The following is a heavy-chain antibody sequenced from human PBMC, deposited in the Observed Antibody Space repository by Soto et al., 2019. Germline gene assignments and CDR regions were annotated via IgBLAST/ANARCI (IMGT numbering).Heavy chain of an antibody. Sequence: EVQLVASGGGLVKPGGSLRLSCAASGFTFSNAWMSWVRQAPGKGLEWVGRIKSKTDGGTTDYAAPVKGRFTISRDDSKNTLYLQMNSLKTEDTAVYYCTTRYYDFWSGYSGSWFDPWGQGTLVTVSS. CDR2: IKSKTDGGTT. V-gene: IGHV3-15*01. CDR3: TTRYYDFWSGYSGSWFDP. D-gene: IGHD3-3*01. J-gene: IGHJ5*02. CDR1: GFTFSNAW.